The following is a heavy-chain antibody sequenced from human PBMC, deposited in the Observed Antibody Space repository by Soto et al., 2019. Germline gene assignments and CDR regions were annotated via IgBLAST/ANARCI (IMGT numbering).Heavy chain of an antibody. CDR3: AKEADISGYHPDY. V-gene: IGHV3-23*01. CDR2: ISGSGGST. Sequence: GESLKISCAASGFTFSSYAMSWVRQAPGKGLEWVSAISGSGGSTHYADSVKGRSTISRDNSKNTLYLQVNSLRAEDTAVYYCAKEADISGYHPDYWGQGTQVTVSS. D-gene: IGHD3-22*01. CDR1: GFTFSSYA. J-gene: IGHJ4*02.